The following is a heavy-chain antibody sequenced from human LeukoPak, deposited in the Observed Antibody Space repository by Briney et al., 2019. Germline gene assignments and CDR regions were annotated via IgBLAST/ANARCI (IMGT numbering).Heavy chain of an antibody. Sequence: ASVKVSCKASGYTFTSYGISWVRQAPGQGLEWMGWISAYNGNTNYAQKLQGRVTMTRDTSTSTVYMELSSLRSEDTAVYYCATRGGYSNAFDIWAQGTMVTVSS. V-gene: IGHV1-18*01. CDR1: GYTFTSYG. D-gene: IGHD4-11*01. J-gene: IGHJ3*02. CDR2: ISAYNGNT. CDR3: ATRGGYSNAFDI.